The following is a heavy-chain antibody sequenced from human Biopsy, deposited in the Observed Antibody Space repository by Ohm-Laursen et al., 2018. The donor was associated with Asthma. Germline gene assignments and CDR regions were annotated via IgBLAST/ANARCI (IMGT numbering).Heavy chain of an antibody. CDR1: GGTFNTYV. J-gene: IGHJ4*02. Sequence: SSVKVSCKSLGGTFNTYVIGWVRQAPGQGLEWMGGVNSVFGTTTYPQKFQDRVTITADDSTSTVYMELSSLRSEDTAVYYCARKAGPCISRTCYSLDFWGQGTLVTVSS. CDR2: VNSVFGTT. V-gene: IGHV1-69*01. CDR3: ARKAGPCISRTCYSLDF. D-gene: IGHD2-2*01.